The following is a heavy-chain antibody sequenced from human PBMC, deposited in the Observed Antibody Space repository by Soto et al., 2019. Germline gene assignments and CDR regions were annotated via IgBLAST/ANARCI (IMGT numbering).Heavy chain of an antibody. CDR3: TRRDGTARDCGMDV. J-gene: IGHJ6*02. CDR2: IRSKANSYAT. D-gene: IGHD5-18*01. V-gene: IGHV3-73*01. CDR1: GFTFSGSA. Sequence: EVQLVESGGGLVQPGGSLKLSCAASGFTFSGSAMHWVRQASGKGLEWVGRIRSKANSYATAYAASVKGRFTISRDDSKNTVYLQMNSLKTEDTAVYYCTRRDGTARDCGMDVWGQGTTVTVSS.